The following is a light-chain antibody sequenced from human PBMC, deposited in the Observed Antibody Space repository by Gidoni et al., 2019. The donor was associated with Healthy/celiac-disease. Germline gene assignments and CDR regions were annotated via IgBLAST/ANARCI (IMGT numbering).Light chain of an antibody. CDR3: QAWDSSTAV. Sequence: YEMTQPPPLSVSPGQTASITCSGDKLGDKYACWYQQKPGQSPVLVIYQESKRPSGIPERFSGSNSGNTATLTISGTQAMDETDYYCQAWDSSTAVFGGGTKLTVL. CDR2: QES. CDR1: KLGDKY. V-gene: IGLV3-1*01. J-gene: IGLJ2*01.